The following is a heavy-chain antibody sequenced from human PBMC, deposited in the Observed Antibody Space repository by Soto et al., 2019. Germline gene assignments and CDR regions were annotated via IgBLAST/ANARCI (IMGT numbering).Heavy chain of an antibody. CDR3: ARVGEVGATEPCYYFDY. D-gene: IGHD1-26*01. Sequence: ASVKVSCKASGYTFTSYGISWVRQAPGQGIEWMGWISAYNGNTNYAQKLQGRVTMTTDTSTSTAYMELRSLRSDDTAVYYCARVGEVGATEPCYYFDYWGQGTLVTVPS. CDR1: GYTFTSYG. J-gene: IGHJ4*02. V-gene: IGHV1-18*01. CDR2: ISAYNGNT.